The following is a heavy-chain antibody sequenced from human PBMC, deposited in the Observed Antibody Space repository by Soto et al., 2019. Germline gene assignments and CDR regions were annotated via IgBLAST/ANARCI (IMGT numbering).Heavy chain of an antibody. CDR1: GYTFTSYG. Sequence: ASVKVSCKASGYTFTSYGISWVRQAPGQGLEWMGWISAYNGNTNYAQKLQGRVTMTTDTSTSTAYMELRSLRSDDTAVYCCARVVCEWSLSFCYFDYWGQGTLVTVSS. V-gene: IGHV1-18*01. J-gene: IGHJ4*02. CDR2: ISAYNGNT. CDR3: ARVVCEWSLSFCYFDY. D-gene: IGHD3-3*01.